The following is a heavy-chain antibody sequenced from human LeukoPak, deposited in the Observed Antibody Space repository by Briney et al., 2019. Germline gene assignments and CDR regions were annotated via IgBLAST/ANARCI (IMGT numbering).Heavy chain of an antibody. Sequence: GSSVKVSCKASGGTFSSYAISWVRQAPGQGLEWMGWMNPNSGNTGYAQKFQGRVTMTRNTSISTAYMELSSLRSEDTAVYYCARVRIAAANWGQGTLVTVSS. J-gene: IGHJ4*02. D-gene: IGHD6-13*01. V-gene: IGHV1-8*02. CDR3: ARVRIAAAN. CDR1: GGTFSSYA. CDR2: MNPNSGNT.